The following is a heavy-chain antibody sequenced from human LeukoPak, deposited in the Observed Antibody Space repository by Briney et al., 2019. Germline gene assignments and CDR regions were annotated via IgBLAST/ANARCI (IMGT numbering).Heavy chain of an antibody. CDR3: ARGSGYGFGY. CDR1: GGSFSGYY. Sequence: PSETLSLTCGVYGGSFSGYYWSWIRQPPEKGLEWIGEINHSGSTNYNPSFKSRVTISVDTSKNQFSLKLSSVTAADTAVYYCARGSGYGFGYWGQGTLVTVSS. V-gene: IGHV4-34*01. D-gene: IGHD6-13*01. CDR2: INHSGST. J-gene: IGHJ4*02.